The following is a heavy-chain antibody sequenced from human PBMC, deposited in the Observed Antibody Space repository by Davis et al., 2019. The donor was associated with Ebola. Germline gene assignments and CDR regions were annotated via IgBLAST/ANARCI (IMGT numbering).Heavy chain of an antibody. D-gene: IGHD5-18*01. Sequence: SVKVSCKASGFTFSNSAMHWVRQARGQRLEWIGWIVVGSGNTNYAQKFQERVTITRDMSTSTAYMELSSLRSEDTAVYYCAAAPGYRREFDYWGQGTLVTVSS. CDR1: GFTFSNSA. CDR3: AAAPGYRREFDY. V-gene: IGHV1-58*02. J-gene: IGHJ4*02. CDR2: IVVGSGNT.